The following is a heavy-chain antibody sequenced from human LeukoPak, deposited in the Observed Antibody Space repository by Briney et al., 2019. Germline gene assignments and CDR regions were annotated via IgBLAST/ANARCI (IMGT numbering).Heavy chain of an antibody. CDR2: ISGSGGST. CDR1: GFTFSSYA. V-gene: IGHV3-23*01. Sequence: PGGSLRLSCAASGFTFSSYAMSWVRQAPGKGLEWVSAISGSGGSTYYADSVKGRFTISRDNSKNTLYLRMNSLRAEDTAVYYCAKDRMVGTGEYYFDYWGQGTLVTVSS. CDR3: AKDRMVGTGEYYFDY. J-gene: IGHJ4*02. D-gene: IGHD1-26*01.